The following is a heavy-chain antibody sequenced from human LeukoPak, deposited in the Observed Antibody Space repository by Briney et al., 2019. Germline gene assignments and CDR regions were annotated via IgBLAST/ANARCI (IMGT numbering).Heavy chain of an antibody. CDR2: IYYSGST. Sequence: PSQTLSLTCTVSGGSISSGGYYWSWIRQPPGKGLEWIGSIYYSGSTYYNPSLKSRVTISVDTSKNQFSLKLSSVTAADTAVYYCARSLSLSGNTNWFDPWGQGTLVTVSS. CDR3: ARSLSLSGNTNWFDP. J-gene: IGHJ5*02. V-gene: IGHV4-39*01. CDR1: GGSISSGGYY. D-gene: IGHD1-26*01.